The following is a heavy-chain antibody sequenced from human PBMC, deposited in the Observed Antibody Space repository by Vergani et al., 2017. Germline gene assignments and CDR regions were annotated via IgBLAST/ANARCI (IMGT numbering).Heavy chain of an antibody. CDR2: ISGSGGST. CDR1: GFTFSSYA. Sequence: EVQLLESGGGLVQPGGSLRLSCAASGFTFSSYAMSWVRQAPGKGLEWVSAISGSGGSTYYADSVKGRFTISRDNSKNTLYLQMNSLRAEDTAVYYCAKAHRGDYGSGSYRLYYYMDVWGKGTTVTVSS. V-gene: IGHV3-23*01. J-gene: IGHJ6*03. CDR3: AKAHRGDYGSGSYRLYYYMDV. D-gene: IGHD3-10*01.